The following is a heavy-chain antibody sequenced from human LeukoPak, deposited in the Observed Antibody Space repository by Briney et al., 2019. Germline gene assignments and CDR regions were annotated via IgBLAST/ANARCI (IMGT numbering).Heavy chain of an antibody. CDR2: ISRSSNYI. CDR3: ASDALDY. J-gene: IGHJ4*02. CDR1: GFTFSSYS. V-gene: IGHV3-21*01. Sequence: GGSLRLSCAASGFTFSSYSMHWVRQAPGKGLEWFSSISRSSNYIFYADSVKGRFTISRDNAKNSLYLQMNSLRAEDTAVYYCASDALDYWGRGALVTVSS.